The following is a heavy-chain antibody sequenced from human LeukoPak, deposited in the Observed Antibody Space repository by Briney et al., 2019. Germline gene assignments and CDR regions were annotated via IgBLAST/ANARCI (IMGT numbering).Heavy chain of an antibody. V-gene: IGHV3-23*01. D-gene: IGHD3-3*01. CDR2: ISGSGGST. J-gene: IGHJ4*02. CDR3: AKASLYYESIRHYFDY. Sequence: PGRSLRLSCAASGFTFSSYAMSWVRQAPGKGLEWVSAISGSGGSTYYADSVKGRFTISRDNSKNTLYLQMNSLRAEDTAVYYCAKASLYYESIRHYFDYWGQGTLVTVSS. CDR1: GFTFSSYA.